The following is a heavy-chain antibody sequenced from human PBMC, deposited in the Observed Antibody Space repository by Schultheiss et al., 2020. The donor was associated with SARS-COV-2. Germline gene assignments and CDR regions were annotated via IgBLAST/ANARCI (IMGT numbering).Heavy chain of an antibody. D-gene: IGHD4-17*01. CDR2: INHSGST. CDR1: GGSFSGYY. Sequence: SETLSLTCAVYGGSFSGYYWSWIRQPPGKGLEWIGEINHSGSTNYNPSLKSRVTISVDTSKNQFSLKLSSVTAADTAVYYCASSYGAWGAFDIWGQGTMVTVSS. J-gene: IGHJ3*02. V-gene: IGHV4-34*01. CDR3: ASSYGAWGAFDI.